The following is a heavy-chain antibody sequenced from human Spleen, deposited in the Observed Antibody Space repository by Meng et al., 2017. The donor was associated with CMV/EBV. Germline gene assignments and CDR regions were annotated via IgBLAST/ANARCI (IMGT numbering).Heavy chain of an antibody. D-gene: IGHD3-3*01. Sequence: ASGFTLSTYGIHWVRQAPGKGLEWVAYIPYEGDKRYYGDTVKGRFTISRDNYKSTVYLQMNRLRTEDTAMYYCAKDWSGNYNWFNPWGQGTLVTVSS. CDR2: IPYEGDKR. CDR1: GFTLSTYG. J-gene: IGHJ5*02. V-gene: IGHV3-30*02. CDR3: AKDWSGNYNWFNP.